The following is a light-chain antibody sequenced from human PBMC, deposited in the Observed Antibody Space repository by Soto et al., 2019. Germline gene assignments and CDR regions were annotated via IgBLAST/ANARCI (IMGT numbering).Light chain of an antibody. Sequence: QSALTHPASVSGSPGESISISCTGTSSDVCGYNYFSWDQQHPGKPPKLRIDDVSNRPSGVSNHFSGSKSGNTASVIISGLQDEDVADYYCSYYTSSSTFDVFGTGTKVTV. J-gene: IGLJ1*01. CDR3: SYYTSSSTFDV. CDR1: SSDVCGYNY. V-gene: IGLV2-14*01. CDR2: DVS.